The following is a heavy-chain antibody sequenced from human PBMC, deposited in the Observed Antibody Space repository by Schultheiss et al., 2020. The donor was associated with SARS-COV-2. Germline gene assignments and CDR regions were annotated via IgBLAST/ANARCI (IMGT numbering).Heavy chain of an antibody. Sequence: SETLSLTCTVSGGSISSGGYYWSWIRQHPGKGLEWNGYIYYSGSTYYNPCLKSRVTISVDTSKNQFYLKLSSVTVADSAVYCCARYYGDYYDWYFDLWGQGTLVTVSS. J-gene: IGHJ2*01. CDR1: GGSISSGGYY. V-gene: IGHV4-31*03. D-gene: IGHD4-17*01. CDR3: ARYYGDYYDWYFDL. CDR2: IYYSGST.